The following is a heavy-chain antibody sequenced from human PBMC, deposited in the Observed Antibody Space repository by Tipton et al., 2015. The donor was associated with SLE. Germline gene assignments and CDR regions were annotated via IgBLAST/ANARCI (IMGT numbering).Heavy chain of an antibody. CDR2: IYHSGTT. CDR3: ARLTVTPHWYFDL. D-gene: IGHD2-21*02. J-gene: IGHJ2*01. CDR1: GGSINTYF. Sequence: TLSLTCVVSGGSINTYFWSWIRQPPGKGLEWIGNIYHSGTTNYNPSLKSRITISVDTSKNQFSLDLSSVTAADTAVYYCARLTVTPHWYFDLWGRGTPVTVS. V-gene: IGHV4-59*08.